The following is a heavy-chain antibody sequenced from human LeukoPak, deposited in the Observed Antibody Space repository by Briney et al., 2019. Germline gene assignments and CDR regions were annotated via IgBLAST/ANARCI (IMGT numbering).Heavy chain of an antibody. CDR3: AKGGSGSYETEFDY. J-gene: IGHJ4*02. CDR2: IYSGGST. V-gene: IGHV3-53*01. Sequence: GRSLRLSCAASGFTVSSNYMSWVRQAPGKGLEWVSVIYSGGSTYYADSVKGRFTISRDNSKNTLYLQMNSLRAEDTAVYYCAKGGSGSYETEFDYWGQGTLVTVSS. D-gene: IGHD3-10*01. CDR1: GFTVSSNY.